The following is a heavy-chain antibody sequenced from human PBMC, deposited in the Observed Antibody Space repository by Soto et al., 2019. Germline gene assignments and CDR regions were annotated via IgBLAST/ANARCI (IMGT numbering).Heavy chain of an antibody. CDR3: ARDTYYYDSSDHFSADAFDI. CDR1: GFTSSSYW. V-gene: IGHV3-74*01. Sequence: GGSLRLSCAASGFTSSSYWIHWVRQAPWKGLVWVSRISNDGSSTNYADSVKGRFTISRDNAKNTVYLQMNSLRAEDTAVYYCARDTYYYDSSDHFSADAFDIWGQGTMVTVSS. J-gene: IGHJ3*02. CDR2: ISNDGSST. D-gene: IGHD3-22*01.